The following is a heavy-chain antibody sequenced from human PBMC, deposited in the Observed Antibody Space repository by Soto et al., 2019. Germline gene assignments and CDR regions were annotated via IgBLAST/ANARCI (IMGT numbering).Heavy chain of an antibody. J-gene: IGHJ6*02. Sequence: PGGSLRLSCAASGFTFSSYAMNWVRQAPGKGLEWVSGISTTGASTYYAESVNGRFTISRDNSKKTLDLQMSSLRAEDTAVYYCANGVAARGSYFYGMDAWGQGTTVTVSS. CDR2: ISTTGAST. D-gene: IGHD6-6*01. CDR3: ANGVAARGSYFYGMDA. CDR1: GFTFSSYA. V-gene: IGHV3-23*01.